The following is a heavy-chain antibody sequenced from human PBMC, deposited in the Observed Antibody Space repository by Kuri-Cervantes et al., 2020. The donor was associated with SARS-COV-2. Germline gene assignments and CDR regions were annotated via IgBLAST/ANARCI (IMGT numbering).Heavy chain of an antibody. CDR1: GGSFSGDC. V-gene: IGHV4-34*01. CDR3: AISLTTVARVDN. Sequence: SETLSLTCAVYGGSFSGDCWTWIRQPPGKGLEWIGEINHSGTTNYNPSLKSRVTISVDTSKSQFSLRLSSVTAADTAVYYCAISLTTVARVDNWGQGTLVTVSS. J-gene: IGHJ4*02. D-gene: IGHD4-11*01. CDR2: INHSGTT.